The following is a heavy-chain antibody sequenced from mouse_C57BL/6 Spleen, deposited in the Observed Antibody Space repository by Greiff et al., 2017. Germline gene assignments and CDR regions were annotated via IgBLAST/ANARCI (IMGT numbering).Heavy chain of an antibody. CDR1: GYTFTSYW. J-gene: IGHJ4*01. V-gene: IGHV1-72*01. Sequence: VKLQQPGAELVKPGASVKLSCKASGYTFTSYWMHWVKQRPGRGLEWIGRIDPNSGGTKYTEKFKSKATLTVDKPSSTAYMQLSSLTSEDSAVYYCARVWLRRDYYARDYWGQGASGTVSS. CDR2: IDPNSGGT. D-gene: IGHD2-2*01. CDR3: ARVWLRRDYYARDY.